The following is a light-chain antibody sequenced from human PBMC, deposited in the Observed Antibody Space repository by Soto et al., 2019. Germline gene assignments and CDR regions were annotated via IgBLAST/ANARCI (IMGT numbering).Light chain of an antibody. CDR3: QQYDGSWWT. Sequence: EIALTQSPGTLSLSPGERSTLSCRTSQSVSSSYLAWYQQKPGQAPRLLIYGASSSATGIQDRFSGSGSGTDFTLTISRLEPEDFAVYYCQQYDGSWWTFGQGTKVEIK. V-gene: IGKV3-20*01. CDR2: GAS. J-gene: IGKJ1*01. CDR1: QSVSSSY.